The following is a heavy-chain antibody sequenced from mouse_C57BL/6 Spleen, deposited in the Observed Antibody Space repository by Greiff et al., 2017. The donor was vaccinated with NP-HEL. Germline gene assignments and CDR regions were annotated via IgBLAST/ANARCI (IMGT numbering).Heavy chain of an antibody. CDR1: GYAFSSYW. Sequence: VQLQQSGAELVKPGASVKISCKASGYAFSSYWMNWVKQRPGKGLEWIGQIYPGVGDTNYNGKFKGKATLTADKSASTAYMQLSILTSEDSAVYFWARGGNYVGFDYWGQGTTLTVAS. V-gene: IGHV1-80*01. CDR3: ARGGNYVGFDY. CDR2: IYPGVGDT. J-gene: IGHJ2*01. D-gene: IGHD2-1*01.